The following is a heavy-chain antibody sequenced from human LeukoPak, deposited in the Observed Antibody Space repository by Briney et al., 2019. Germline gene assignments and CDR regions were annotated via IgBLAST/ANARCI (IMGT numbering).Heavy chain of an antibody. V-gene: IGHV3-30*02. CDR3: SKSFETSGYYGPDAFEI. CDR2: IRYDGSNK. CDR1: GFTFSSYG. J-gene: IGHJ3*02. Sequence: GGSLRLSCAASGFTFSSYGMRWVRQAPGKGLEWVAFIRYDGSNKYYADSVKGRFTISRDNSKNTLYLQMNSLRAEDTAVYYCSKSFETSGYYGPDAFEIWGQGTMVTVAS. D-gene: IGHD3-22*01.